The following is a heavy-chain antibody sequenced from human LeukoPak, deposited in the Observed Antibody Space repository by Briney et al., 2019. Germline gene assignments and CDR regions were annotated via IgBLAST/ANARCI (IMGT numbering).Heavy chain of an antibody. V-gene: IGHV3-30*18. D-gene: IGHD2-2*01. CDR2: ISYDGSNK. CDR1: GFTFSSYG. CDR3: AKAPGSIVVPAAPYY. J-gene: IGHJ4*02. Sequence: GRSLRLSCAASGFTFSSYGVHWVRQAPGKGLEWVAVISYDGSNKYYADSVKGRFTISRDNSKNTLYLQMNSLRAEDTAVYYCAKAPGSIVVPAAPYYWGQGTLVTVSS.